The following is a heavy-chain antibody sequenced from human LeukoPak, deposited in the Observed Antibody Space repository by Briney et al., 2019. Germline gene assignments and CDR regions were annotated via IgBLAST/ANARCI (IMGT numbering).Heavy chain of an antibody. CDR1: GFAFSRSA. CDR3: ARDRRGAYCSGDTCYSGFDY. J-gene: IGHJ4*02. Sequence: GGSLRLSCAASGFAFSRSAMHWVRQAPGKGLEWVALISYDGSNKYYADSVKGRFTISRDNSKNTLYLQVNSLKIEDTAVYYCARDRRGAYCSGDTCYSGFDYWGQSTLVTVSS. CDR2: ISYDGSNK. D-gene: IGHD2-15*01. V-gene: IGHV3-30-3*01.